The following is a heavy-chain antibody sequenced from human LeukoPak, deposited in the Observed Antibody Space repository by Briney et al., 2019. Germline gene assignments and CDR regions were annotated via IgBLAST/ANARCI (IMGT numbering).Heavy chain of an antibody. D-gene: IGHD2-21*01. V-gene: IGHV1-8*01. Sequence: ASVKVSCKASGYTFTSYDINWVRQATGQGLEWMGWMNPNSGNTGYAQKFQGRVTMTRNTSISTAYMKLSSLRSEDTAVYYCARGLLHCGGDCFDYWGQGTLVTVSS. CDR2: MNPNSGNT. CDR1: GYTFTSYD. CDR3: ARGLLHCGGDCFDY. J-gene: IGHJ4*02.